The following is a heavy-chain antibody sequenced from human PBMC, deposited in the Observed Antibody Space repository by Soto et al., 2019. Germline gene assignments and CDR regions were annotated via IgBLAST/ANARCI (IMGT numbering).Heavy chain of an antibody. CDR1: GFSLSNARMG. D-gene: IGHD3-22*01. CDR2: IFSNDEK. CDR3: ARMTYYYDVDY. V-gene: IGHV2-26*01. Sequence: QVTLKESGPVLVNPTETLTLTCTVSGFSLSNARMGVSWIRQPPGKALEWLAHIFSNDEKSYSTSLKSRLTISKDTSKSQVVLTMTNMDPVDTATYYCARMTYYYDVDYWGQGTLVTVSS. J-gene: IGHJ4*02.